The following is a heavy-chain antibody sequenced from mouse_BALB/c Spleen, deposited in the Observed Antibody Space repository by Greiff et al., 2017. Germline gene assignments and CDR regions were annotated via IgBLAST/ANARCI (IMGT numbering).Heavy chain of an antibody. CDR1: GFTFTDYY. CDR2: IRNKANGYTT. V-gene: IGHV7-3*02. Sequence: DVQLVESGGGLVQPGGSLRLSCATSGFTFTDYYMSWVRQPPGKALEWLGFIRNKANGYTTEYSASVKGRFTISRDNSQSILYLQMNTLRAEDSATYYCANYYGSSAPFAYWGQGTLVTVSA. D-gene: IGHD1-1*01. J-gene: IGHJ3*01. CDR3: ANYYGSSAPFAY.